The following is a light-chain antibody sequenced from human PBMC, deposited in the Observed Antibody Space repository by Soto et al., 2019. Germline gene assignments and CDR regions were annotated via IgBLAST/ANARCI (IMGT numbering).Light chain of an antibody. CDR1: SSDVGGYNY. V-gene: IGLV2-14*01. Sequence: QSALTQPASVSGSAGQWSTISCTGTSSDVGGYNYVSWYQQHPGKAPKLRIYDVSNRPSGGSNRFSGSKSGNTASLTISGLQAEDEADYYCSSYTSSSTLVFGGGTKLTVL. CDR3: SSYTSSSTLV. J-gene: IGLJ2*01. CDR2: DVS.